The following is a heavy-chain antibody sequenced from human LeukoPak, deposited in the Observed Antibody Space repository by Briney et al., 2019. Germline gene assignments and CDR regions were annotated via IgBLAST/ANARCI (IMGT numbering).Heavy chain of an antibody. Sequence: SETLSLTCTVSGGSISSYYWSWIRQPPGKGLEWIGYIYYSGSTNYNPSLKSRVTISVDRSKNQFSLKLSSVTAADTAVYYCARLYILTGYCFDYWGQGTLVTVSS. J-gene: IGHJ4*02. CDR1: GGSISSYY. D-gene: IGHD3-9*01. CDR3: ARLYILTGYCFDY. V-gene: IGHV4-59*12. CDR2: IYYSGST.